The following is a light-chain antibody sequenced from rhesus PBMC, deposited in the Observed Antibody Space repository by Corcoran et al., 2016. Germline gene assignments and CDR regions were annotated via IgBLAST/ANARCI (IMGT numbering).Light chain of an antibody. CDR1: QGIRSW. V-gene: IGKV1-22*01. Sequence: DIQMTQSPSSLSASVGDKVTITCRASQGIRSWVAWYQQKPGTAPKLLIYKASRLQSGVPSRFSGIGSGTAFTLTISSLQPEDFATYYCLQYSSSPFTFGPGSKLDIK. CDR3: LQYSSSPFT. CDR2: KAS. J-gene: IGKJ3*01.